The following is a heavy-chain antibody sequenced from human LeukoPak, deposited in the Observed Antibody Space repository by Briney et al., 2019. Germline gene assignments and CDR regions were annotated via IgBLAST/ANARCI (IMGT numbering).Heavy chain of an antibody. CDR1: GFPFSTYW. Sequence: PGGSLRLSCAASGFPFSTYWMAWVRQAPGKGLDWVANIRKDGGAKFYAASVKGRFIISRDNAKNSLYLQMNNLRDEDTPVYYCASSHDSSGNDWGQGTLVTV. D-gene: IGHD3-22*01. V-gene: IGHV3-7*01. CDR3: ASSHDSSGND. CDR2: IRKDGGAK. J-gene: IGHJ4*02.